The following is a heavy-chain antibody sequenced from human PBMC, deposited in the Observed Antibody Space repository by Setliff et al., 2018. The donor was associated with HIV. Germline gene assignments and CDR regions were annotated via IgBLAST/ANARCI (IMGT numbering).Heavy chain of an antibody. CDR2: ISGSGGST. Sequence: LRLSCAASGFTFSSYAMSWVRQAPEKGLEWVSAISGSGGSTYYADSVKGRFTISRDNSENTLYLQMNSLRAEDTAVYYCAKDSSSRDLDYWGQGTLVTVSS. V-gene: IGHV3-23*01. CDR3: AKDSSSRDLDY. D-gene: IGHD6-13*01. J-gene: IGHJ4*02. CDR1: GFTFSSYA.